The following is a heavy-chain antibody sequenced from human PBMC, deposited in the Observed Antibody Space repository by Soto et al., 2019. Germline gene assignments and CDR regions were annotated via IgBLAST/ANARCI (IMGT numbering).Heavy chain of an antibody. CDR2: IYYSGST. J-gene: IGHJ6*02. CDR3: ARSPDSSGYYPRRYYYGMDV. CDR1: GGSIASSLYY. D-gene: IGHD3-22*01. Sequence: SETLSLTCTVSGGSIASSLYYWGWVRQSPGKGLEWIESIYYSGSTHYNPSLKSRVTVSVDTSKNQFSLKLSSVTAADTAVYYCARSPDSSGYYPRRYYYGMDVWGQGTTVTVSS. V-gene: IGHV4-39*07.